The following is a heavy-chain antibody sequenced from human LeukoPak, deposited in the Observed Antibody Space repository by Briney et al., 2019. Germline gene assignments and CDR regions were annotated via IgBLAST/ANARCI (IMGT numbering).Heavy chain of an antibody. CDR3: ARSIVVVPGTFDY. CDR1: GFTFSSYS. Sequence: GGSLRLSXAASGFTFSSYSMNWVRQAPGKGLEWVSSISSSSSYIYYADSVKGRFTISRDNAKNSLYLQMYSLRAEDTAVYYCARSIVVVPGTFDYWGQGTLVTVSS. J-gene: IGHJ4*02. CDR2: ISSSSSYI. D-gene: IGHD2-2*01. V-gene: IGHV3-21*01.